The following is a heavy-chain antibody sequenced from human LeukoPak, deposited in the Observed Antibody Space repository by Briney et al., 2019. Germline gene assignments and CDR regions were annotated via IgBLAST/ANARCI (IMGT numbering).Heavy chain of an antibody. D-gene: IGHD3-10*01. Sequence: ASVKVSCKASVYTFTGYYMHWVRQDPGQGLEWMGWINPNSGGTNYAQKFQGRVTMTRDTSISTAYMELSRLRSDDTAVYYCARDYRWFGELSLFDYWGQGTLVTVSS. CDR2: INPNSGGT. V-gene: IGHV1-2*02. CDR3: ARDYRWFGELSLFDY. J-gene: IGHJ4*02. CDR1: VYTFTGYY.